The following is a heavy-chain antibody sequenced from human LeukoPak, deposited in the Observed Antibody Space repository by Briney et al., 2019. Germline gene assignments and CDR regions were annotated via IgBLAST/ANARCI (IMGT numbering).Heavy chain of an antibody. CDR3: ARLNPYCSSTSCSDY. V-gene: IGHV5-51*01. D-gene: IGHD2-2*01. Sequence: GESLKISCKGSGYSFTSYWIGWVRQMPGKGLEWMGIIYPGDSDTRYSPSFQGQVTISADKSISTAYLQWSSLKVSDTAMYYCARLNPYCSSTSCSDYWGQGTLVTVSS. J-gene: IGHJ4*02. CDR1: GYSFTSYW. CDR2: IYPGDSDT.